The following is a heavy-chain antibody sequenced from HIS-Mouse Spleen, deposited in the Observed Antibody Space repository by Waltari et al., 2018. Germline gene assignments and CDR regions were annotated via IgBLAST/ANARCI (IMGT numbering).Heavy chain of an antibody. CDR3: ARDSWAYAIEYFQH. Sequence: QVQLQASGPGLVKPSETLSLTCPVSGSSISSGYYWGWSRQPPGKGLEWIGSIYHSGSTYYNPSLKSRVTISVDTSKNQFSLKLSSVTAADTAVYYCARDSWAYAIEYFQHWGQGTLVTVSS. J-gene: IGHJ1*01. CDR1: GSSISSGYY. V-gene: IGHV4-38-2*02. D-gene: IGHD2-8*01. CDR2: IYHSGST.